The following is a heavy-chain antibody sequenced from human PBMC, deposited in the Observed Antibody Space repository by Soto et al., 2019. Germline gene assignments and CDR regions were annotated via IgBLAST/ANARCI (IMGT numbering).Heavy chain of an antibody. V-gene: IGHV2-5*02. CDR3: AASLRDYGLERERANYVDS. CDR1: GFSLSTTGVG. J-gene: IGHJ4*02. CDR2: IYWDDDK. D-gene: IGHD3-10*01. Sequence: QITLKESGPTLVRPTQTLTLTCTFSGFSLSTTGVGVGWIRQPPGKALEGLALIYWDDDKRYSPSLKRRLTITKDTSTNEVTLTMTTMDPPHTAPYFCAASLRDYGLERERANYVDSWGQGTLVPVSS.